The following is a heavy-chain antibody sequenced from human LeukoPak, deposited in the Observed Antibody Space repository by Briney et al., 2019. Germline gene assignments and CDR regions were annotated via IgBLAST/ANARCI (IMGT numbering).Heavy chain of an antibody. CDR3: ASSGFAMAHNWFDP. CDR1: GRSISRYY. J-gene: IGHJ5*02. V-gene: IGHV4-59*01. D-gene: IGHD5-18*01. Sequence: LETLSLTCTVSGRSISRYYWSWIRQPPGKGLEWIGYIYYSGRTNYNPSLKSRVTISVDTSKNQFSLKLSSVTAADTAVYYCASSGFAMAHNWFDPWGQGTLVTVSS. CDR2: IYYSGRT.